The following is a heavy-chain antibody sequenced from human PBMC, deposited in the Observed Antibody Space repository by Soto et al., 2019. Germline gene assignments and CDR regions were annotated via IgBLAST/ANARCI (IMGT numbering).Heavy chain of an antibody. CDR3: ARGLGYDSSGHYGMDV. Sequence: QVQLVQSGAEVKKPGASVKVSCKASGYTFTSYGISWVRQAPGQGLEWMGGISAYNGNTNYAQKLQGRVTMTTDTSPSTAYMELRSLRSDDTAVHYCARGLGYDSSGHYGMDVWGQGTTVTVSS. D-gene: IGHD3-22*01. J-gene: IGHJ6*02. V-gene: IGHV1-18*01. CDR2: ISAYNGNT. CDR1: GYTFTSYG.